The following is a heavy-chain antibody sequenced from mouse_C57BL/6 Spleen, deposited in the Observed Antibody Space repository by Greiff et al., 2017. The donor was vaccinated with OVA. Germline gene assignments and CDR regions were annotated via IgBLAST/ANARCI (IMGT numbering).Heavy chain of an antibody. CDR1: GYTFTSYW. CDR2: IDPSDSET. CDR3: ASGTTVDYFDY. J-gene: IGHJ2*01. V-gene: IGHV1-52*01. D-gene: IGHD1-1*01. Sequence: QVQLQQPGAELVRPGSSVKLSCKASGYTFTSYWMHWVKQRPIQGLEWIGNIDPSDSETHYNQKFKDKATLTVDKSSSTASLQISSLTSEDSAVYYYASGTTVDYFDYWGQGTTLTVSS.